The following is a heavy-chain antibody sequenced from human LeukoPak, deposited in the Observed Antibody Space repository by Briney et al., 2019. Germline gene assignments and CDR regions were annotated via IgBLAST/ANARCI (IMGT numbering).Heavy chain of an antibody. V-gene: IGHV4-39*01. D-gene: IGHD2-15*01. CDR3: ASAAETLGYCSGGSCYSSRPFDY. J-gene: IGHJ4*02. Sequence: SDTLSLLCTVCGGSISLSSYYCASVPQPRAKGLEWIGRIYYYGRTYYIPSLKSRVTISVDTSKNTFSLKLSSVTAADTAVYYCASAAETLGYCSGGSCYSSRPFDYWGQGTLVTVSS. CDR1: GGSISLSSYY. CDR2: IYYYGRT.